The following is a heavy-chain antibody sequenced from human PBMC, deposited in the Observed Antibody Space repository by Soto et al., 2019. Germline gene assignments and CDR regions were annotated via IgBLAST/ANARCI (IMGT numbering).Heavy chain of an antibody. CDR3: TRDQEGGSSSWYDLFDP. Sequence: GSLRLSCTASGFTFGDYAMSWFRQAPGKGLEWVGFIRSKAYGGTTEYAASVKGRFTISRDDSKSIAYLQMNSLKTEDTAVYYCTRDQEGGSSSWYDLFDPWGQGTLVTVSS. V-gene: IGHV3-49*03. J-gene: IGHJ5*02. D-gene: IGHD6-13*01. CDR2: IRSKAYGGTT. CDR1: GFTFGDYA.